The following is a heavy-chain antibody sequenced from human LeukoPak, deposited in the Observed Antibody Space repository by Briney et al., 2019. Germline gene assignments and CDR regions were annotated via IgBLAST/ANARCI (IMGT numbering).Heavy chain of an antibody. CDR2: ISGTGGNT. Sequence: PGGSLRLSCAASGFTFSSYWMSWVRQAPGKGLEWVSVISGTGGNTHYADSVKGRFTISRDNSKNTLYLQMNSLRAEDTAVYYCARESTTVTADAFDIWGQGTMVTVSS. V-gene: IGHV3-23*01. D-gene: IGHD4-17*01. CDR1: GFTFSSYW. J-gene: IGHJ3*02. CDR3: ARESTTVTADAFDI.